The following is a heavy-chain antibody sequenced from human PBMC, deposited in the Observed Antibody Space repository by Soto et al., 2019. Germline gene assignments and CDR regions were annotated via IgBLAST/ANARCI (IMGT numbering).Heavy chain of an antibody. Sequence: SETLSLTCTISGGSISVYYWSWVRQPPGHELEWIGYIYASGSPYYNPSLRSRVTISADTSKNQISLKLTSPTAADTAVYYCARGVGSSPPRYWGRETLVTVS. CDR1: GGSISVYY. V-gene: IGHV4-59*01. CDR3: ARGVGSSPPRY. CDR2: IYASGSP. D-gene: IGHD1-26*01. J-gene: IGHJ4*02.